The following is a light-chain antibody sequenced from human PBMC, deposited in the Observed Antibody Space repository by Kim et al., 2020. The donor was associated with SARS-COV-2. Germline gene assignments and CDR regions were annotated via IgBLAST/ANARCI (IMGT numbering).Light chain of an antibody. CDR3: SSYTSSSTVV. V-gene: IGLV2-14*03. J-gene: IGLJ2*01. CDR1: SSDVGGYNY. Sequence: QSALTQPASVSGSPGQSITISCTGTSSDVGGYNYVSWYQQHPGKAPKLMIYDVSNRPSGVSNRFSGSKSGNTASLTISGLQAEDEADYYCSSYTSSSTVVFGGGTNLTAL. CDR2: DVS.